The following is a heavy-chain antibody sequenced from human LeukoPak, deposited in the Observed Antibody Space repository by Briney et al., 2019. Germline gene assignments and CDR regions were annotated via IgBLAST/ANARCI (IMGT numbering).Heavy chain of an antibody. CDR2: IYYSGST. D-gene: IGHD1-7*01. J-gene: IGHJ4*02. CDR3: AKLSGLFDY. CDR1: GGSISSSSYY. Sequence: SETLSLTCTVSGGSISSSSYYWGWIRQPPGKGLEWIGSIYYSGSTYYNPSLKSRVTISVDTSKNQFSLKLSSVTAADTAVYYCAKLSGLFDYWGQGILVTVSS. V-gene: IGHV4-39*07.